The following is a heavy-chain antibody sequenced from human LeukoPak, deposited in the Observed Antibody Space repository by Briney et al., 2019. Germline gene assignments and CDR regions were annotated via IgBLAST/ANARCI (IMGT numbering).Heavy chain of an antibody. Sequence: PGGSLRLSCAASGFTSSDYYMSWIRQAPGKGLEWVSSISSSSSYIYYADSVKGRFTISRDNAKNSLYLQMNSLRAEDTAVYYCARETSVAGYYYYYGMDVWGQGTTVTVSS. CDR2: ISSSSSYI. CDR1: GFTSSDYY. J-gene: IGHJ6*02. D-gene: IGHD6-19*01. V-gene: IGHV3-11*06. CDR3: ARETSVAGYYYYYGMDV.